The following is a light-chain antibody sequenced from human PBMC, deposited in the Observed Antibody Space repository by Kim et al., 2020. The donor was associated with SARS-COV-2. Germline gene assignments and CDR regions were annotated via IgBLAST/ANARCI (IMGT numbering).Light chain of an antibody. CDR1: SLRSYY. CDR3: NSRDSSGNLVV. V-gene: IGLV3-19*01. J-gene: IGLJ2*01. Sequence: WGQTVRSTSKGDSLRSYYASWYQQKPGQAPLLVIYGKNNRPSGIPDRFSGSSAGNTASVTITGAQAEDEADYYCNSRDSSGNLVVFGGGTQLTVL. CDR2: GKN.